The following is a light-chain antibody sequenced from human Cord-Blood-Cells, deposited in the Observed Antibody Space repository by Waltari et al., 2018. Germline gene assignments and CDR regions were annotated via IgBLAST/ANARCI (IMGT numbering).Light chain of an antibody. Sequence: DVVMTQSPLSLPVTLGQPASISCRSSQSLVHSDGNTYLNWFQQRPGQAPRRLIYKVSNRDSGVPDRLSGSGSGTDFTLKISRVEAEDVGVYYYMQGTHWPPWTFGQGTKVEIK. CDR3: MQGTHWPPWT. CDR1: QSLVHSDGNTY. CDR2: KVS. V-gene: IGKV2-30*02. J-gene: IGKJ1*01.